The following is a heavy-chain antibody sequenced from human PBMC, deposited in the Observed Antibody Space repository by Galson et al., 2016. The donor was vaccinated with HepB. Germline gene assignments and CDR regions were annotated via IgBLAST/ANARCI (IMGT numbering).Heavy chain of an antibody. J-gene: IGHJ4*02. CDR3: AKCRSSDSTSCPNY. CDR2: ISGSGGST. Sequence: SLRLSCAASGFTFSSYAMPWVRQAPGKGLEWVSSISGSGGSTYYADCVKGRFTISRDNSKNTLYLQMNSLRAEDTALYFCAKCRSSDSTSCPNYWGQGTLVTVSS. V-gene: IGHV3-23*01. D-gene: IGHD2-2*01. CDR1: GFTFSSYA.